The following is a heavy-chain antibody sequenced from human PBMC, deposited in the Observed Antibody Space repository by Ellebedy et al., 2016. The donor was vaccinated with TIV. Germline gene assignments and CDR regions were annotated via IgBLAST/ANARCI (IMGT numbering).Heavy chain of an antibody. CDR3: ARHRLRYFDWFES. CDR2: IDPTDSYT. Sequence: PGGSLRLSCKGSGYSFPTYWISWVRQMPGQGLEWMGKIDPTDSYTNYSPSFQGHVTISVDRAIGPAYLQWVSLKASDTAMYYCARHRLRYFDWFESWGQGTLVTVSS. J-gene: IGHJ5*01. D-gene: IGHD3-9*01. CDR1: GYSFPTYW. V-gene: IGHV5-10-1*01.